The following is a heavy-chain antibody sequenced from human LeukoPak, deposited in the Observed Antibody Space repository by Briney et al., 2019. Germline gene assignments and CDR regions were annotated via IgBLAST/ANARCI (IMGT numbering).Heavy chain of an antibody. D-gene: IGHD4-11*01. CDR2: INDIGGST. CDR1: GFTFSNYA. CDR3: AKAKSYYSNYDY. J-gene: IGHJ4*02. V-gene: IGHV3-23*01. Sequence: PGGSLRLSCVASGFTFSNYAMSWVRQAPGKGLEWVSAINDIGGSTYYGDSVKGRFTISRDNSKNTLYLQVNSLRAEDTAVYYCAKAKSYYSNYDYWGQGTLVTVSS.